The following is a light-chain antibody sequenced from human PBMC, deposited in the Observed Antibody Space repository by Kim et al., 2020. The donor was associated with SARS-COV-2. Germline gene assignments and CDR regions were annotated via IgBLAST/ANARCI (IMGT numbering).Light chain of an antibody. J-gene: IGLJ2*01. CDR1: SLRSYY. Sequence: SSELTQDPAVSVALGQTVRITCQGDSLRSYYATWYQQKPGQAPKVVIYGKDNRPSGVPDRFSGSSSGNTAYLTITGTKGGDEADYYCNSRDSNDYVVFGG. CDR2: GKD. CDR3: NSRDSNDYVV. V-gene: IGLV3-19*01.